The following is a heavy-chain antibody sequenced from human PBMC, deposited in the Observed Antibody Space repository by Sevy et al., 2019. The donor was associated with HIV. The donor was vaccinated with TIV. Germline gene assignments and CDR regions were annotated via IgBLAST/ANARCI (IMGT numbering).Heavy chain of an antibody. CDR1: GFTFSSYS. D-gene: IGHD3-22*01. CDR2: ISSSSSYI. Sequence: GGSLRLSCAASGFTFSSYSMNWVRQAPGKGLEWVSSISSSSSYIYYADSVKGRFTISRDNAKNSLYLQMNSLRAEDTAVYYCARDVSSGYSDYYYYYGMDVWGPGTTVTVSS. J-gene: IGHJ6*02. V-gene: IGHV3-21*01. CDR3: ARDVSSGYSDYYYYYGMDV.